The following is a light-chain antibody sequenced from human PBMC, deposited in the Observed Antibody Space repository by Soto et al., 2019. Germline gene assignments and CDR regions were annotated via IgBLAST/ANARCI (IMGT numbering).Light chain of an antibody. CDR1: QSVSSN. J-gene: IGKJ1*01. CDR3: QQYKNWPT. CDR2: GAS. V-gene: IGKV3-15*01. Sequence: EIVMTQSPATLSVSPGARATLSCRASQSVSSNLAWYQQKPGQAPRLLIYGASTRATGIPARFSGSGSGTEFTLPISRLQSDDFAVYYCQQYKNWPTFGQGTKVEIK.